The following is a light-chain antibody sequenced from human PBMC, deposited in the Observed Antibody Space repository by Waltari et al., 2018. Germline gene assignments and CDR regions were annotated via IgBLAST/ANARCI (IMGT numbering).Light chain of an antibody. J-gene: IGKJ2*03. CDR3: QQYGGPPMYG. Sequence: VLTQSPGPLSLSPGERATPSCRASETISNTYLAWYQQQPAQAPRLLIYDASTRATGIPDRLSGSGSGTDFTLTISRLEPEDSAVFYCQQYGGPPMYGFGQGTKLEIK. CDR2: DAS. V-gene: IGKV3-20*01. CDR1: ETISNTY.